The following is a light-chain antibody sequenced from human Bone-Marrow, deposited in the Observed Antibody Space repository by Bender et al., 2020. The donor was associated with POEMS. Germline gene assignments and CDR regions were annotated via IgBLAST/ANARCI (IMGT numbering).Light chain of an antibody. J-gene: IGLJ2*01. CDR1: SSDVGGYNY. Sequence: QSALTQPRSVSGSPGQSVTISCTGTSSDVGGYNYVSWYQQHPGKAPKLMIFDVSKRPSGVPDRFSGSKSGNTASLTISGLQAEDEAGYYCSSWTSTHVRFGGGSELT. CDR3: SSWTSTHVR. CDR2: DVS. V-gene: IGLV2-11*01.